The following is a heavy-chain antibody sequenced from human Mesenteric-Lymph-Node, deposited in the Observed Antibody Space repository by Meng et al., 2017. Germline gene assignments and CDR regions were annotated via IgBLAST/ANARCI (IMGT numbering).Heavy chain of an antibody. D-gene: IGHD3-22*01. V-gene: IGHV5-51*01. CDR1: GYSFADYW. CDR2: LYPGNSDN. J-gene: IGHJ3*01. Sequence: GESLKISCKGSGYSFADYWIAWVRQVPGKGLEWMGVLYPGNSDNKYSPSFQGQVTISADKSITTAYLQWSSLRASDTAVYYCARHPRNYYGNSGYDADDTFDFWGQGTMVTVSS. CDR3: ARHPRNYYGNSGYDADDTFDF.